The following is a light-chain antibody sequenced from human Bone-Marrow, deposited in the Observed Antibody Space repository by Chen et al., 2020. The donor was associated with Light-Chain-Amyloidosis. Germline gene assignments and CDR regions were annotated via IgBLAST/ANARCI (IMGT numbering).Light chain of an antibody. CDR2: EVT. Sequence: QSALTHPASVSGSPGQSITISCTGTSSDVGGDNHVSWYQQHPDQAPKLMIYEVTNRPSWVPDRFSGSKSDNTASLTISGLQTEDEADYFCSSYTITNTLVFGSGTRVTVL. J-gene: IGLJ1*01. CDR3: SSYTITNTLV. CDR1: SSDVGGDNH. V-gene: IGLV2-14*01.